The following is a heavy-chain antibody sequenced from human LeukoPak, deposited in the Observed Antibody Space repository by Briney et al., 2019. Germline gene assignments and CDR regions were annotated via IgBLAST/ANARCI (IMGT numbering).Heavy chain of an antibody. D-gene: IGHD3-9*01. CDR1: GFTFSSYW. Sequence: PGGSLRLSCAASGFTFSSYWMSWVRQAPGKGLEWVANIKEDGSEKYYVDSVKGRFTISRDNAKNSLYLQMNSLRAEDTAVYYCAREGGYFDMYYYYMDVWGKGTTVTISS. CDR2: IKEDGSEK. CDR3: AREGGYFDMYYYYMDV. V-gene: IGHV3-7*01. J-gene: IGHJ6*03.